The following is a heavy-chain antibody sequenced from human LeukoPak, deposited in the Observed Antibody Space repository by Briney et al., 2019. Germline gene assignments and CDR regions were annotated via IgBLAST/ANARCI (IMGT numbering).Heavy chain of an antibody. J-gene: IGHJ4*02. V-gene: IGHV4-31*03. D-gene: IGHD3-22*01. CDR2: IYYSAST. Sequence: SQTLSLTCTVSGGSISSGGYYWHWIRQHPGKGLEWIGYIYYSASTYYSPSLRSRVTISVDTSKNQQFSLKLSSVTAADTAVYYCARDFSGYLSLDSWGQGTLVTVSS. CDR3: ARDFSGYLSLDS. CDR1: GGSISSGGYY.